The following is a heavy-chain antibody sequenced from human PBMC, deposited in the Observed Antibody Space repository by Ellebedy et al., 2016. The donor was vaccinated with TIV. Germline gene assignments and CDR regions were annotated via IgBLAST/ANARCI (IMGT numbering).Heavy chain of an antibody. CDR2: ITKNGGDT. CDR3: TNYFGSGSTSDY. D-gene: IGHD3-10*01. CDR1: GITFSGYD. Sequence: GESLKISXAASGITFSGYDMTWVRQAPGKGLEWVSSITKNGGDTNYADSMKGRFTISRDNSKNTLYLQMNSLRAEDTAIYYCTNYFGSGSTSDYWGQGTLVTVSS. J-gene: IGHJ4*02. V-gene: IGHV3-23*01.